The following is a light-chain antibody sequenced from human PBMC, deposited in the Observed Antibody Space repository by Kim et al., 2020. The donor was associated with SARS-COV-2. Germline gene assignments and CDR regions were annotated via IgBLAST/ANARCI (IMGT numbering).Light chain of an antibody. CDR3: QHYIRFPYT. J-gene: IGKJ2*01. CDR2: QAS. V-gene: IGKV1-5*03. CDR1: QIVDTY. Sequence: SASVGDRVTITCRASQIVDTYLAWYQQKPGKAPNLLIYQASNLQIGVPSRFSGSGSGAEFTLTISSLQPDDFATYYCQHYIRFPYTFGQGTKLGI.